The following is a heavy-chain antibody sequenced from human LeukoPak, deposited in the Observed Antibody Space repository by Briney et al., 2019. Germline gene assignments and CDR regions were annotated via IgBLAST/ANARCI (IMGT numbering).Heavy chain of an antibody. J-gene: IGHJ5*02. D-gene: IGHD2-2*01. CDR1: GYTFTSYG. CDR2: ISAYNGNT. CDR3: ARSPNIVVVPAATWFDP. Sequence: ASVKVSCKASGYTFTSYGISWVRQAPGQGLEWMGWISAYNGNTNYAQKLQGRVTMTTDTSTSTAYMELRSPRSDDTAVYYCARSPNIVVVPAATWFDPWGQGTLVTVSS. V-gene: IGHV1-18*01.